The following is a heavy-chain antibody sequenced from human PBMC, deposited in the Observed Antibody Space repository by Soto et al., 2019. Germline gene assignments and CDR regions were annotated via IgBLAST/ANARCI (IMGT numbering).Heavy chain of an antibody. Sequence: ASVKVSCKASGGTFSSYTISWVRQAPGQGLEWMGRIIPILGIANYAQKFQGRVTITADKSTSTAYMELSSLRSEDTAVYYCARDLVVAATYAFDIWGQGTMVTVSS. J-gene: IGHJ3*02. D-gene: IGHD2-15*01. CDR2: IIPILGIA. CDR1: GGTFSSYT. V-gene: IGHV1-69*04. CDR3: ARDLVVAATYAFDI.